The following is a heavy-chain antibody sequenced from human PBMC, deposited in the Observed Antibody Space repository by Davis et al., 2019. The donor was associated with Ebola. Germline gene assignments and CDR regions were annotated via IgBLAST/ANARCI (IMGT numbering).Heavy chain of an antibody. V-gene: IGHV3-23*01. D-gene: IGHD4-17*01. CDR1: GFTFSSYA. Sequence: GGSLRLSCAASGFTFSSYAMSWVRQAPGKGLEWVPALSGSGGSTYYADSVKGRFTISRDNSKNTLYLQMNSLRAEDTAVYYCAKGGNYGDYSGWGQGTLVTVSS. CDR2: LSGSGGST. J-gene: IGHJ4*02. CDR3: AKGGNYGDYSG.